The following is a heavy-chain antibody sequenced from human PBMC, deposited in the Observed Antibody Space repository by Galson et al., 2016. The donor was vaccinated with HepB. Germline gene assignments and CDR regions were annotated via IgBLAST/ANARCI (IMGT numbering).Heavy chain of an antibody. CDR2: IYNGGNT. J-gene: IGHJ3*02. CDR1: GFTVSSNY. V-gene: IGHV3-53*01. Sequence: SLRLSCAASGFTVSSNYMNWVRQAPGKGLEWVSVIYNGGNTYYADSVKGRFTISRDNSKHTLYLQMNSLRAEDTAVYYCARGFCLGDLSSPRERDAFDMWGQGTMVTVSS. CDR3: ARGFCLGDLSSPRERDAFDM. D-gene: IGHD3-16*02.